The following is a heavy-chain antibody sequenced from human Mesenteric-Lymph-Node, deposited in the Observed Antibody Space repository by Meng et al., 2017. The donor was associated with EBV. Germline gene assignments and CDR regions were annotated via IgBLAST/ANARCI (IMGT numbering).Heavy chain of an antibody. CDR2: IFDSGST. Sequence: QVRLQEAGPGLVKPSGTPSLTCAVSGGSVISRHWWSWVRQPPGTGLEWIGEIFDSGSTNYNPSLKSRVSISVDKSKNEFSLNLRSVTAEDTAIYFCARDVWTRNGASERNFENRFDLWGQGILVTASS. V-gene: IGHV4-4*02. CDR1: GGSVISRHW. CDR3: ARDVWTRNGASERNFENRFDL. D-gene: IGHD1-1*01. J-gene: IGHJ5*02.